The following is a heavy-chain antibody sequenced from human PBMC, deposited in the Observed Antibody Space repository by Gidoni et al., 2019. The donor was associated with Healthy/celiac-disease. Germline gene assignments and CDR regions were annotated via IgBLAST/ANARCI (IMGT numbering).Heavy chain of an antibody. Sequence: EVQLVQSGAEVKKPGESLKISCRGSGYSFTSYWIGWVRQMPGHGLERKGSIYPGYSDTRYIPSFQGQVPFSADKSLSTAYFQWSSLMASDTAMYYCARSRSYGDYMWRFDYWGQVTLVTVSS. D-gene: IGHD4-17*01. CDR2: IYPGYSDT. CDR1: GYSFTSYW. V-gene: IGHV5-51*01. J-gene: IGHJ4*02. CDR3: ARSRSYGDYMWRFDY.